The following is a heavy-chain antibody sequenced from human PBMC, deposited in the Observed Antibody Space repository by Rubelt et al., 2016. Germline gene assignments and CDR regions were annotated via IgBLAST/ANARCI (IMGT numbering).Heavy chain of an antibody. D-gene: IGHD4-17*01. CDR2: GGST. CDR3: AKGVMTTVTYFDY. Sequence: GGSTYYADSVKGRFTISRDNSKNTLYLQMNNLRAEDTAVYFCAKGVMTTVTYFDYWGQGTLVTVSS. J-gene: IGHJ4*02. V-gene: IGHV3-23*01.